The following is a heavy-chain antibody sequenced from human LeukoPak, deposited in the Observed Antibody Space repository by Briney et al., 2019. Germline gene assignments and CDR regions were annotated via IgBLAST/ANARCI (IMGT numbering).Heavy chain of an antibody. CDR2: INHSGST. CDR1: GGSFSGHY. Sequence: SETMSLTCAGYGGSFSGHYGNWVRQPPGKGLEWIGEINHSGSTNYNQSLTNRATISVDMSKNQFSLKLSYVSAADTAVYYCARGGRSGFVVVPGPKRGRSYFDYWGQGSLVTVSS. V-gene: IGHV4-34*01. D-gene: IGHD2-2*01. CDR3: ARGGRSGFVVVPGPKRGRSYFDY. J-gene: IGHJ4*02.